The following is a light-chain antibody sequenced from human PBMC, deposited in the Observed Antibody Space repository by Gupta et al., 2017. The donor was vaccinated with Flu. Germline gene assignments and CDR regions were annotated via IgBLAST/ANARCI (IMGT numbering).Light chain of an antibody. V-gene: IGKV3-15*01. Sequence: DIVMTQSPATLSVSPGERATLSCRASQSVSSNLAWYQQKPGQAPRLLIYAASTRDTGIPARFGGCGFGKELTLTSGSRQYVDIARYYSQQYNNWAPATFGPGTKMEIK. CDR3: QQYNNWAPAT. CDR1: QSVSSN. CDR2: AAS. J-gene: IGKJ2*01.